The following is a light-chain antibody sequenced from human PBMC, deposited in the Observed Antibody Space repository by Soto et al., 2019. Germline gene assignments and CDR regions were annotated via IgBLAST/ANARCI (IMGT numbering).Light chain of an antibody. J-gene: IGLJ1*01. Sequence: QSVLTQPASVSGSPGQSITISCTGTSSDVGGYNYVSWYQQRPGKAPKLMIYDVSNRPSGVSNRFSGSKSGNTASLTISGLQAEDEADYYCSSYTSSSHYVFGTGTKLTVL. CDR3: SSYTSSSHYV. V-gene: IGLV2-14*01. CDR2: DVS. CDR1: SSDVGGYNY.